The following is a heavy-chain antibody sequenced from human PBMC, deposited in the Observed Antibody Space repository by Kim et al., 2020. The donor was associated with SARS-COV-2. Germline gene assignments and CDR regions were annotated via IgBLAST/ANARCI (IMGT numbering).Heavy chain of an antibody. V-gene: IGHV4-34*01. CDR2: INHSGST. D-gene: IGHD2-2*01. CDR1: GGSFSGYY. J-gene: IGHJ4*01. CDR3: ATAIVVVPAARGPYYYDY. Sequence: SETLSLTCAVYGGSFSGYYWSWIRQPPGKGLEWIGEINHSGSTNYNPSLKSRVTISVDTSKNQFSLKLSSVTAADTAVYYCATAIVVVPAARGPYYYDY.